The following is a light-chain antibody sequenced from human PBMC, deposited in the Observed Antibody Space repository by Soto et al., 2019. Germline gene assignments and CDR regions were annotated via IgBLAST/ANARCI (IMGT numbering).Light chain of an antibody. CDR3: QQYGRSPWT. CDR2: GAS. J-gene: IGKJ1*01. Sequence: EIVMTQSPATLSVSPGDRATLSCRASQSVSSSYLAWYQQKPGQAPRLLIYGASSRATGIPDRFSGSGSGTDFTLTISRLEPEDFGVYYCQQYGRSPWTFGQGTKVDIK. CDR1: QSVSSSY. V-gene: IGKV3-20*01.